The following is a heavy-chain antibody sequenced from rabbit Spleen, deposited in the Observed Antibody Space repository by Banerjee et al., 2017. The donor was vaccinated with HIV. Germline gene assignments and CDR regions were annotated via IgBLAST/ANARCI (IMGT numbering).Heavy chain of an antibody. CDR3: ARNYFTYGYATYPYALNL. V-gene: IGHV1S40*01. CDR1: GFSFASIYW. J-gene: IGHJ4*01. D-gene: IGHD6-1*01. CDR2: IYTGSIGGT. Sequence: QSLEESGGDLVKPGASLTLTCTASGFSFASIYWMCWVRQAPGKGLEWIACIYTGSIGGTYYTSWAKGRFTISKTSSTTVTLQLNSLTAADTATYFCARNYFTYGYATYPYALNLWGPGTLVTVS.